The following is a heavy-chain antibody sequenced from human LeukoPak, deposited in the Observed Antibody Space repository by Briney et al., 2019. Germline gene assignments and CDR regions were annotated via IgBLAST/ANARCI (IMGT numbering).Heavy chain of an antibody. J-gene: IGHJ4*02. CDR2: IYPTGST. D-gene: IGHD4-23*01. CDR1: GASIGTGGLS. CDR3: VKGGHGCTPSTCYGALFDS. V-gene: IGHV4-30-2*01. Sequence: SETLSLTCAVSGASIGTGGLSWSWIRQPPGQGLEWIGLIYPTGSTYYNPSLESRVTISADSSKNHFSLDLSSVTAADTALYYCVKGGHGCTPSTCYGALFDSWGQGILVTVSS.